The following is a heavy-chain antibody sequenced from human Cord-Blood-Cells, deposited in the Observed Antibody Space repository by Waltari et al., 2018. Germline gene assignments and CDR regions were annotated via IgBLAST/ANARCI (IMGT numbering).Heavy chain of an antibody. CDR1: GYSFTSYW. CDR3: AGGYCSSTSCYTAFDI. J-gene: IGHJ3*02. CDR2: IYPGDSDT. D-gene: IGHD2-2*02. V-gene: IGHV5-51*01. Sequence: EVQLVQSGAEVKKPGESLKISCKGSGYSFTSYWIGWVRQMPAKGLEWMGIIYPGDSDTRYSPSFQGQVTISADKSISTAYLQWSSLKASDTAMYYCAGGYCSSTSCYTAFDIWGQGTMVTVSS.